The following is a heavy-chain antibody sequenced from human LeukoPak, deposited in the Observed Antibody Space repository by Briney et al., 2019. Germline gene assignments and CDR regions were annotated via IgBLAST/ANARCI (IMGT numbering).Heavy chain of an antibody. CDR2: INHSGST. D-gene: IGHD5-24*01. CDR3: ARGLQYRRDGYKN. CDR1: GVSISSVGYY. V-gene: IGHV4-34*01. J-gene: IGHJ4*02. Sequence: SETLSLTCTVSGVSISSVGYYWSWIRQPPGKGLEWIGEINHSGSTNYNPSLKSRVTISVDTSKNQFSLKLSSVTAADTAVYYCARGLQYRRDGYKNWGQGTLVTVSS.